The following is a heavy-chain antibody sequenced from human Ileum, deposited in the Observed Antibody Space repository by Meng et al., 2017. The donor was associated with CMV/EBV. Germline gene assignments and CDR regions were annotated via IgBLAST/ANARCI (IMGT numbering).Heavy chain of an antibody. D-gene: IGHD6-13*01. V-gene: IGHV1-69*10. Sequence: SGGTFSSYAISWVRQVPGQGLEWMGGIIPILGIANSAQKFQGRVTITADKSTNTAYMELSSLRSEDTAMYYCATWSYTTSWYGTFNYWGQGTLVTVSS. J-gene: IGHJ4*02. CDR3: ATWSYTTSWYGTFNY. CDR2: IIPILGIA. CDR1: GGTFSSYA.